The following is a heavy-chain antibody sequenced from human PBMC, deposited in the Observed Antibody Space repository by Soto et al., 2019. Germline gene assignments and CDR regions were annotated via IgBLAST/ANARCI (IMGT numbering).Heavy chain of an antibody. J-gene: IGHJ6*02. D-gene: IGHD2-8*01. CDR3: AREYLGYCTNGVCPRPPKGMYV. V-gene: IGHV1-2*04. Sequence: ASVKVSCKASGYTFTGYYMHWVRQAPGQGLEWMGWINPNSGGTNYAQKFQGWVTMTRDTSISTAYMELSRLRSDDTAVYYCAREYLGYCTNGVCPRPPKGMYVWGQGTTVTVSS. CDR2: INPNSGGT. CDR1: GYTFTGYY.